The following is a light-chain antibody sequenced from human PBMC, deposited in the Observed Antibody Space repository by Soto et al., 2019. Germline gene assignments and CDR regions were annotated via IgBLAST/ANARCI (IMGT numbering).Light chain of an antibody. V-gene: IGLV2-8*01. Sequence: QSALTQPPSASGSPGQSVTISCTGTSSDGGGYNYVSWYQQHPGKAPKLMIYEVSKRPSGVPDRFSGSKSGNTASLTVSGLQAEDEADYYCSSYAGSRLYVFGTGTKVTVL. CDR2: EVS. J-gene: IGLJ1*01. CDR3: SSYAGSRLYV. CDR1: SSDGGGYNY.